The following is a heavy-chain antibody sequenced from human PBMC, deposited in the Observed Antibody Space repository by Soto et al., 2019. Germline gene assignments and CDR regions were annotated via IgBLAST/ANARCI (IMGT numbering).Heavy chain of an antibody. CDR2: ISSSGSHA. J-gene: IGHJ3*02. D-gene: IGHD2-15*01. V-gene: IGHV3-21*01. CDR1: GFTFSTYS. Sequence: EVQLVESGGGLVKPGGSLRLSCAVSGFTFSTYSMNWVRQAPGTGLEWVSSISSSGSHAYYADSVKGRFTISRDNAKKSLYLQMNSLRAEDTAVYYWARERCTGGTCFAAFDIWGQGTMVTVSP. CDR3: ARERCTGGTCFAAFDI.